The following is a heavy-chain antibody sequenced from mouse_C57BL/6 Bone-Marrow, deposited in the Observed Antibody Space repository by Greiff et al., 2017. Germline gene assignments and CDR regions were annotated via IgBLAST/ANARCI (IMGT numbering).Heavy chain of an antibody. J-gene: IGHJ2*01. CDR1: GYAFSSSW. CDR3: ASPLITTVVATDFDY. V-gene: IGHV1-82*01. Sequence: QVQLQQSGPELVKPGASVKISCKASGYAFSSSWMNWVKQRPGKGLEWIGRIYPGDGDTNYNGKFKGKATLTADKSSSTAYMQLSSLTSEDSAVYFCASPLITTVVATDFDYWGQGTTLTVSS. CDR2: IYPGDGDT. D-gene: IGHD1-1*01.